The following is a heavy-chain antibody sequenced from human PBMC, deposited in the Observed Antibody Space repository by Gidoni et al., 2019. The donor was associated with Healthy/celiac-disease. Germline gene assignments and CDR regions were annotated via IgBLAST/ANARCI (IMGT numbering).Heavy chain of an antibody. D-gene: IGHD2-2*01. CDR2: ISWNSGSI. V-gene: IGHV3-9*01. CDR3: AKAYCSSTSCYHFDY. CDR1: GFTFDDYA. Sequence: EVQLVESGGGLVQPGRSLRLSCAASGFTFDDYAMHWVRQAPGKGLEWVSGISWNSGSIGYADSVKGRFTISRDNAKNYLYLQMNSLRAEDTALYYCAKAYCSSTSCYHFDYWGQGTLVTVSS. J-gene: IGHJ4*02.